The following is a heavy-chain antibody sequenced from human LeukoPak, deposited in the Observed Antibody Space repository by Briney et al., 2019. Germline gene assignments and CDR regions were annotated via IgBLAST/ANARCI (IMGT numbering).Heavy chain of an antibody. CDR3: ARHSLNNYGSYY. CDR1: GGSISSSTYS. Sequence: SETLSLTCTVSGGSISSSTYSWTRIRQPPGKGLEWIGSIHYDGNTYYKPSLESRVTISVDTSKIQFSLRLSSATAADMATYYCARHSLNNYGSYYWGQGTLVTVSS. D-gene: IGHD5-24*01. V-gene: IGHV4-39*01. CDR2: IHYDGNT. J-gene: IGHJ4*02.